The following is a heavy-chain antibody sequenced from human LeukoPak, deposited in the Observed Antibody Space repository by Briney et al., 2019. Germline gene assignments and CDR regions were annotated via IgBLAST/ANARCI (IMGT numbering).Heavy chain of an antibody. CDR2: IIPIFGTA. D-gene: IGHD6-19*01. J-gene: IGHJ4*02. CDR3: AISGKPFTSSGWYDLDY. Sequence: ASVRVSCTASGYTFSSYAISWVRQAPGQGLEWMGGIIPIFGTANYAQKFQGRVTITTDESTSTAYMELSSLRSEDTAVYYCAISGKPFTSSGWYDLDYWGQGTLVTVSS. CDR1: GYTFSSYA. V-gene: IGHV1-69*05.